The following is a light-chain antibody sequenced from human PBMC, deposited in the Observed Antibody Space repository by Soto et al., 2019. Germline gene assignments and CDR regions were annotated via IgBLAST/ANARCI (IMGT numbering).Light chain of an antibody. Sequence: QSALTQPRSVSGSPGQSVTISCTGTSSDVGGYNYVSWYQQHPGKAPKLMIYDVSKRPSGVPDRFSGSKSGNTASLTISGLHGEDEAEYYCCSYAGSYTYVFGTGTKLTVL. CDR1: SSDVGGYNY. CDR2: DVS. CDR3: CSYAGSYTYV. J-gene: IGLJ1*01. V-gene: IGLV2-11*01.